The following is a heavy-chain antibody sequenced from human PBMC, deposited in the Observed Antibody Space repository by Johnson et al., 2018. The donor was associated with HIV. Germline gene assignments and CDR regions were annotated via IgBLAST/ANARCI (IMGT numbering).Heavy chain of an antibody. D-gene: IGHD3-22*01. V-gene: IGHV3-30*14. CDR2: ISYDGST. J-gene: IGHJ3*01. Sequence: QVQLVESGGGVVQPGRSLRLSCAASGFTFSSYAMHWVRQAPGKGLEWVAVISYDGSTYYADSVKGRFTISRDNSKNTLYLQMNSLRADDTALYYCAREISRYYYDYAAFDLWGQGTTVTVSS. CDR1: GFTFSSYA. CDR3: AREISRYYYDYAAFDL.